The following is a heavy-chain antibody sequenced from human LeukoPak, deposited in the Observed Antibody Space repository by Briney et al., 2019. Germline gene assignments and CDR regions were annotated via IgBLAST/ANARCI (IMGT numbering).Heavy chain of an antibody. J-gene: IGHJ6*02. Sequence: PSETLSLTCAVSGGSISSGGYSWSWIRQPPGKGLEWIGYIYHSGSTYYNPSLKSRVTISVDRSKNQFSLKLGSVTAADTAVYYCARDSNYGDYGMDVWGQGTTVTVSS. CDR3: ARDSNYGDYGMDV. V-gene: IGHV4-30-2*01. CDR2: IYHSGST. D-gene: IGHD4-11*01. CDR1: GGSISSGGYS.